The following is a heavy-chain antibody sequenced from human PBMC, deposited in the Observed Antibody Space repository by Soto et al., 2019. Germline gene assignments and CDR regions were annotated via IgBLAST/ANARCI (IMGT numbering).Heavy chain of an antibody. CDR1: GYTFSGYF. V-gene: IGHV1-2*02. CDR2: MNPNSGGT. D-gene: IGHD6-13*01. J-gene: IGHJ4*02. Sequence: QVQLVQSGADVKKPGASVKVSCKTSGYTFSGYFMHWLRQAPGQGLEWMGWMNPNSGGTDYAQNFQGRVSMTWDTSISTASMELSRLRSDETAIYYCARGYYSSSWRVFDYWGQGTLVTVSS. CDR3: ARGYYSSSWRVFDY.